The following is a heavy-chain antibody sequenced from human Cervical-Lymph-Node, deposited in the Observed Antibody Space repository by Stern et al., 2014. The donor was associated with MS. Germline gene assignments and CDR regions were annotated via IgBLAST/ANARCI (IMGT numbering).Heavy chain of an antibody. CDR2: IYYSGIT. CDR3: ARGSGDLAHSWFDP. Sequence: QLPMQESGPGLVKPSQTLSLTCTVSGGSISSGGTYWTWIRQNPGKGLEWIGHIYYSGITYYNPSLKRRVMISVDSSTSQFSLKLNSVTAADTAVYYCARGSGDLAHSWFDPWGQGTLVTVSS. CDR1: GGSISSGGTY. J-gene: IGHJ5*02. V-gene: IGHV4-31*03.